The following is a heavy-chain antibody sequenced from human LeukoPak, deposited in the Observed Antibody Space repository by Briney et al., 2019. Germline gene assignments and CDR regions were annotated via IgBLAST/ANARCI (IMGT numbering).Heavy chain of an antibody. CDR3: ARQAYSSNLGWFDP. Sequence: SETLSLTCTVSGGSISSSSDYWGWIRQPPGKGLEWIGSIDYSGSTHYNPSLKRRVTISVDTSKNQFSLKLSSVTAADTAVYYCARQAYSSNLGWFDPWGQGTLVTVSS. V-gene: IGHV4-39*01. CDR1: GGSISSSSDY. D-gene: IGHD6-13*01. J-gene: IGHJ5*02. CDR2: IDYSGST.